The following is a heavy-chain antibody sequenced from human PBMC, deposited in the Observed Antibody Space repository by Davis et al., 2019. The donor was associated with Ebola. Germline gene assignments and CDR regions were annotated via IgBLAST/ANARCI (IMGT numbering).Heavy chain of an antibody. D-gene: IGHD3-16*01. J-gene: IGHJ4*02. Sequence: PGGSLRLSCAASGLTFSNAWMSWVRQIPGKGLEWVGLIKTRTEGATTDYAAPVKGRFTISRDDSKTTVYLQMHSLKTEDTAVYYCATSGIWGHDYWDQGTLVTVSS. V-gene: IGHV3-15*01. CDR2: IKTRTEGATT. CDR1: GLTFSNAW. CDR3: ATSGIWGHDY.